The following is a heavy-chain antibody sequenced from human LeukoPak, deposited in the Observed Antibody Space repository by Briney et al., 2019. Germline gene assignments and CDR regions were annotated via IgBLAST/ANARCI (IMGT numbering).Heavy chain of an antibody. D-gene: IGHD5-18*01. CDR1: GYTFTSYD. Sequence: ASVKVSYKASGYTFTSYDINWVRQATGQGLEWMGWINPNSGGTNYAQKFQGRVTMTRDTSISTAYMELSRLRSDDTAVYYCARGTGEGYSYGRYYFDYWGQGTLVTVSS. CDR2: INPNSGGT. CDR3: ARGTGEGYSYGRYYFDY. V-gene: IGHV1-2*02. J-gene: IGHJ4*02.